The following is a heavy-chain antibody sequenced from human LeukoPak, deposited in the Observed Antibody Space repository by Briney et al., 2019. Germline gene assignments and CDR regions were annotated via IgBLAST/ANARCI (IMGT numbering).Heavy chain of an antibody. CDR2: IFYSGGT. D-gene: IGHD2-15*01. V-gene: IGHV4-39*07. J-gene: IGHJ4*02. CDR3: WLEKVVAAYFDS. CDR1: GGSITTPNYY. Sequence: SETLSLTCTVSGGSITTPNYYWGWIRQTPGKGLEWIGNIFYSGGTYYSPSLTSRVTISLDTSRNQFSLKMTSMTAADTAIYYCWLEKVVAAYFDSWGQGTLVTVSS.